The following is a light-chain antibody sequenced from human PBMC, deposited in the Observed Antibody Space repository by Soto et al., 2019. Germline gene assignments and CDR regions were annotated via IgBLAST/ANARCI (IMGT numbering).Light chain of an antibody. CDR1: QSISIY. V-gene: IGKV1-39*01. CDR3: QQSFSIPSWT. J-gene: IGKJ5*01. CDR2: AAS. Sequence: DIQMTQSPSSLSASVGDRVTITCRASQSISIYLNWYQQKPGRAPKLLISAASSLQSGVPSRFSGSGSGTDFTLTISSLQPEDFATYYCQQSFSIPSWTFGQGTRLEIK.